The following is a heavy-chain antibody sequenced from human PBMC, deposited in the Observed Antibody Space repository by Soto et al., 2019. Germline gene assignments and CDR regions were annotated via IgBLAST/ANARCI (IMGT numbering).Heavy chain of an antibody. CDR2: IRSKAYGGTT. J-gene: IGHJ4*02. V-gene: IGHV3-49*03. Sequence: GGSLRLSCTASGFTFGDYAMSWFRQAPGKGLEWVGFIRSKAYGGTTEYAASVKGRFTISRDDSKSIAYLQMNSLKTEDTAVYYCTRDRGGWYECYFDYWGQGTLVTVSS. CDR3: TRDRGGWYECYFDY. D-gene: IGHD6-19*01. CDR1: GFTFGDYA.